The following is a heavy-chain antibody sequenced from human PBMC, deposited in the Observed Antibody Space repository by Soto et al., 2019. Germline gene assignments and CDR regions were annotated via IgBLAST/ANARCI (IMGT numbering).Heavy chain of an antibody. CDR1: GGSIRSSSCY. V-gene: IGHV4-39*01. CDR3: ARLGQWLANWFDP. D-gene: IGHD6-19*01. J-gene: IGHJ5*02. CDR2: IYYSGST. Sequence: PSETQSLTSTVSGGSIRSSSCYWGWIRQPPGKGLEWIGSIYYSGSTYYNPSLKSRVTISVDTSKNQFSLKLSSVTAADTAVYYCARLGQWLANWFDPWGQGTLVTVSS.